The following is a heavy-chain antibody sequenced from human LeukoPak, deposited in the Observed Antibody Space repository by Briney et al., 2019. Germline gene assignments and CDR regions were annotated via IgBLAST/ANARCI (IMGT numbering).Heavy chain of an antibody. CDR2: IYYSGST. CDR1: GESTGGERPH. J-gene: IGHJ4*02. D-gene: IGHD6-13*01. CDR3: ARALGSSWSPEGL. V-gene: IGHV4-61*01. Sequence: ETLSLTCTVYGESTGGERPHWGWIRQPPGKGLEWIGYIYYSGSTNYNPSLKSRVTISVDTSKNQFSLKLSSVTAADTAVYYCARALGSSWSPEGLWGQGTLVTVSS.